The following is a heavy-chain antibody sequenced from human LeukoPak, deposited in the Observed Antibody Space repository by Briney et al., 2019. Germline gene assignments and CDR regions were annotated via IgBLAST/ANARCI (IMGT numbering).Heavy chain of an antibody. CDR3: AKDLRGGDSPDLFDY. D-gene: IGHD2-21*01. CDR1: GFTFSSYS. V-gene: IGHV3-48*01. Sequence: GGSLRLSCAASGFTFSSYSMNWVRQAPGKGLEWVSYISSSSSTIYYADSVKGRFTISRDNAKNSLYLQMNSLRAEDTAVYYCAKDLRGGDSPDLFDYWGQGTLVTVSS. J-gene: IGHJ4*02. CDR2: ISSSSSTI.